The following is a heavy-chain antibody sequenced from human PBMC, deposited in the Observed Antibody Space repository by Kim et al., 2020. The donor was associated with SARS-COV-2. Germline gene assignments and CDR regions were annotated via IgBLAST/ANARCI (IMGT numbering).Heavy chain of an antibody. V-gene: IGHV3-23*01. D-gene: IGHD5-12*01. Sequence: SVKGLLTISRDNTKNTLYLQMNSRRAEDTAVYYCAIFAPDIVATYYGMDVWGQGTTVTVSS. CDR3: AIFAPDIVATYYGMDV. J-gene: IGHJ6*02.